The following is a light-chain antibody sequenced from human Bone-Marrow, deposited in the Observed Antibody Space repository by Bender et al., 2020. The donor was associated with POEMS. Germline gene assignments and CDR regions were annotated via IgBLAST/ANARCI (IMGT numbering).Light chain of an antibody. CDR3: QSADSSGTPWV. V-gene: IGLV1-44*01. Sequence: QSVLTQPPSASGTPGQRVTISCSGSSSNIGTNPVNWYQQLPGTAPKLLIYINNQRPSGVPDRFSGSKSGTSASLAISGLQSEDEADYYCQSADSSGTPWVFGGGTKLTVL. J-gene: IGLJ3*02. CDR2: INN. CDR1: SSNIGTNP.